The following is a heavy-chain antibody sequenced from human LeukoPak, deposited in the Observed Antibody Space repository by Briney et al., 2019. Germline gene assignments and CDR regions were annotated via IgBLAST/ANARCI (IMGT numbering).Heavy chain of an antibody. Sequence: GGSLRLSCTASGFTFSSHDMTWVRQAAGKGLQWVSSITGSGKGAYYADSVKGRVTISRDNSNNTLFLQMDRLRAEDTAMYYCEKGRGDHLLRQDDFDVWGQGTLVTVSS. CDR2: ITGSGKGA. J-gene: IGHJ4*02. CDR3: EKGRGDHLLRQDDFDV. D-gene: IGHD2-21*02. CDR1: GFTFSSHD. V-gene: IGHV3-23*01.